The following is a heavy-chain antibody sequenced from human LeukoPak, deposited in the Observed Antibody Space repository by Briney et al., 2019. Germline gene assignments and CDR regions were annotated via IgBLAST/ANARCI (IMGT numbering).Heavy chain of an antibody. CDR1: GSSVSSGSYY. CDR2: IYYSGST. V-gene: IGHV4-61*01. CDR3: ASQGPGSPTMR. Sequence: PSETLSLTCTVSGSSVSSGSYYWSWIRQPPGKGLEWIGYIYYSGSTNYNPSLKSRVTISVDTSKNQFSLKLSSVTAADTAVYYCASQGPGSPTMRWGQGTLVTVSP. D-gene: IGHD5-24*01. J-gene: IGHJ4*02.